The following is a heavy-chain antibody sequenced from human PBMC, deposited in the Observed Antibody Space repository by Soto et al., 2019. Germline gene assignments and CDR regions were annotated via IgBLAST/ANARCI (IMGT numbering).Heavy chain of an antibody. D-gene: IGHD3-3*01. CDR3: ATNYDFWSGYPAANYYYYYYMDV. Sequence: GGSLRLSCAASGFTFSSYWMHWVRQAPGKGLVWVSRINSDGSSTSYADSVKGRFTISRDNAKNTLYLQMNSLRAEDTAVYYCATNYDFWSGYPAANYYYYYYMDVWGKGTTGTVSS. CDR2: INSDGSST. V-gene: IGHV3-74*01. CDR1: GFTFSSYW. J-gene: IGHJ6*03.